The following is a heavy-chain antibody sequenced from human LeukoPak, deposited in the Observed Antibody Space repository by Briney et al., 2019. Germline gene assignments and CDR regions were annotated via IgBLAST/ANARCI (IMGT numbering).Heavy chain of an antibody. Sequence: SETLSLTCAVYGGSFSGYYWSWIRQPPGKGLEWIGEINHSGSTNYNPSLKSRVTISVDMSKNQFSLKLSSVTAADTAVYYCARKGSYLGYWGQGTLVTVSS. D-gene: IGHD3-16*01. CDR1: GGSFSGYY. CDR2: INHSGST. V-gene: IGHV4-34*01. J-gene: IGHJ4*02. CDR3: ARKGSYLGY.